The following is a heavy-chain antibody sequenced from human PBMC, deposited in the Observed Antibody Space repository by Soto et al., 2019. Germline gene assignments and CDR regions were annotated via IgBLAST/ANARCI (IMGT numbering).Heavy chain of an antibody. J-gene: IGHJ4*02. D-gene: IGHD1-26*01. Sequence: GASVEVSCKASGYTFTSYGISWVRQAPGQGLEWMGWISAYNGKTNYAQKLQGRVTMTTDTSTSTAYMELRSLRSDDTAVYYCARDWKEKVGSTFYYWGQGTLVTVS. V-gene: IGHV1-18*01. CDR2: ISAYNGKT. CDR1: GYTFTSYG. CDR3: ARDWKEKVGSTFYY.